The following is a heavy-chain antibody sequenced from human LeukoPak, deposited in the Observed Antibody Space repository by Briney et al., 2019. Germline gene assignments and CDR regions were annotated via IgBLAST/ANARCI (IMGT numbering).Heavy chain of an antibody. J-gene: IGHJ4*02. CDR2: IIPIFGTA. CDR3: ARTFGSAYYSFLYYFDY. Sequence: GASVKVSCKASGGTFSRYAIAWVRQAPGQGLECMGGIIPIFGTANYAQKFQGRVTITADKSTSTVYMELSSLRSEDTAVYYCARTFGSAYYSFLYYFDYWGQGTLVTVSS. CDR1: GGTFSRYA. V-gene: IGHV1-69*06. D-gene: IGHD3-22*01.